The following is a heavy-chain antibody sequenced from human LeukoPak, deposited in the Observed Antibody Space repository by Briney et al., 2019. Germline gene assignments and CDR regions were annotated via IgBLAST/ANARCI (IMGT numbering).Heavy chain of an antibody. CDR1: GFTFSSYT. V-gene: IGHV3-30*09. CDR2: VSVEGIGR. J-gene: IGHJ4*02. CDR3: ATVTKVDFNY. Sequence: PGRSLRLSCAASGFTFSSYTLYWFRQAPGKGLEWVASVSVEGIGRYFPGSVEGRFAISRDDSTKSVFLKMSNLRPEDTAVYFCATVTKVDFNYWGQGTLVTVSS. D-gene: IGHD4-11*01.